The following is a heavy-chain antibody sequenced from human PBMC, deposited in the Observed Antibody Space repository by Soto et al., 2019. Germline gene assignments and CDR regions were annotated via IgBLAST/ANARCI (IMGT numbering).Heavy chain of an antibody. V-gene: IGHV3-30*18. CDR1: GFTFSSYG. Sequence: QVLLVESGGGVVQPGRSLRLSFAASGFTFSSYGMHWVRQAPGKGLEWVAVISYHGNDKYYADSVKCRFTISRDNFKSTLYLQMSSLRAEDTAIYFCAKDLLHNTVTTCGSWGQGTLVTVSS. D-gene: IGHD4-17*01. CDR2: ISYHGNDK. J-gene: IGHJ5*02. CDR3: AKDLLHNTVTTCGS.